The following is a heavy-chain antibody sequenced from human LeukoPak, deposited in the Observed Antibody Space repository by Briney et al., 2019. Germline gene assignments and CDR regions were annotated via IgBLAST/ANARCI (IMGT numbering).Heavy chain of an antibody. CDR2: ISSSGSTI. Sequence: GGSLRLSCAASGFTFSSYEMNWVRQAPGKGLERVSYISSSGSTIYYADSVKGRFTISRDNAKNSLYLQMNSLRAEDTAVYYCARSDYDSSGYYSAFDYWGQGTLVTVSS. CDR1: GFTFSSYE. V-gene: IGHV3-48*03. J-gene: IGHJ4*02. CDR3: ARSDYDSSGYYSAFDY. D-gene: IGHD3-22*01.